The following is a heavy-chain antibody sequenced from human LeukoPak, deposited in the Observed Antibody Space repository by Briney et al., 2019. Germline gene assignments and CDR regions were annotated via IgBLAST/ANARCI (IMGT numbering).Heavy chain of an antibody. D-gene: IGHD2-21*01. J-gene: IGHJ4*02. V-gene: IGHV3-23*01. CDR1: GFTFSSYA. CDR2: ISGSGSST. Sequence: GGSLRLSCAASGFTFSSYAMSWVRQAPGKGLEWVSPISGSGSSTYYADSVKGRFTITRDNSKKKLYMQMNRLRAEHTPVYYCAKGVSLASPYSFYYWGQATLVTVSS. CDR3: AKGVSLASPYSFYY.